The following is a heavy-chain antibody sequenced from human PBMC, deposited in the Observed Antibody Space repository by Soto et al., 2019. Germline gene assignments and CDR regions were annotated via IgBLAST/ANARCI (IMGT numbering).Heavy chain of an antibody. CDR3: ARVLGSEAYYYGMDV. D-gene: IGHD3-16*01. CDR1: GFTFSNYW. J-gene: IGHJ6*02. CDR2: IKQDGSEK. V-gene: IGHV3-7*03. Sequence: PGGSLRLSCAASGFTFSNYWMSWVRQAPGKGLEWVANIKQDGSEKYYVDSVKGRFTISRDNAKDSLYLQMNSLRAEDTAVYYCARVLGSEAYYYGMDVWGQGTTVTVSS.